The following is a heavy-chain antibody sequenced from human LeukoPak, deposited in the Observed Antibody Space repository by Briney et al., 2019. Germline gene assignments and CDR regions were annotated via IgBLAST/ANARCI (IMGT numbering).Heavy chain of an antibody. CDR1: GYTLTELS. D-gene: IGHD3-9*01. Sequence: GASVKVSCNVSGYTLTELSMHWVRQAPGKGLEWMGGFDPEDGETIYAQKFQGRVTMTEDTSTDTAYMELSSLRSEDTAVYYCATYDILTGYGDFDYWGQGTLVTVSS. CDR3: ATYDILTGYGDFDY. CDR2: FDPEDGET. J-gene: IGHJ4*02. V-gene: IGHV1-24*01.